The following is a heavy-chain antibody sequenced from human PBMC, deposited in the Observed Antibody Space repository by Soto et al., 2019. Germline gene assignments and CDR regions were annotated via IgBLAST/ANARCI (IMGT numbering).Heavy chain of an antibody. D-gene: IGHD3-3*01. J-gene: IGHJ6*02. V-gene: IGHV3-9*01. Sequence: LRLSCVASGFTFDDHVMHWVRQVPGKGLEWVGHITWDGYSIGYGGSVRGRFTISRDNAKDTLYLQMNGLRPEDTALYYCARSWSGSTSGRVDVWGQGTTVTVSS. CDR1: GFTFDDHV. CDR3: ARSWSGSTSGRVDV. CDR2: ITWDGYSI.